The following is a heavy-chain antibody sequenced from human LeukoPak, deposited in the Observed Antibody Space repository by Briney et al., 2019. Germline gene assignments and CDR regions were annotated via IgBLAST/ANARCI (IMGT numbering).Heavy chain of an antibody. CDR1: GFTFSSYA. CDR2: ISGSGGST. D-gene: IGHD2-2*01. Sequence: PGGSLRLSCAASGFTFSSYAMSWVRQAPGKGLGWVSAISGSGGSTYYADSVKGRFTISRDNSKNTLYLQMNSLRAEDTAVYYCAKSRGYCSSTSCYESSFDYWGQGTLVTVSS. V-gene: IGHV3-23*01. CDR3: AKSRGYCSSTSCYESSFDY. J-gene: IGHJ4*02.